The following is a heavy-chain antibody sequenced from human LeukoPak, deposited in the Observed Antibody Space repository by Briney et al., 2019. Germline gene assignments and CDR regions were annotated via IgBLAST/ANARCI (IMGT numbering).Heavy chain of an antibody. CDR1: GFTFSSYA. J-gene: IGHJ4*02. CDR3: ARDRGYSGYDPPHFDY. CDR2: ISYDGSNK. Sequence: GGSLRLSCAASGFTFSSYAMHWVRQAPGKGLEWVAVISYDGSNKYYADSVKGRFTISRDNSKNTLYLQMNSLRAGDTAVYYCARDRGYSGYDPPHFDYWGQGTLVTVSS. D-gene: IGHD5-12*01. V-gene: IGHV3-30-3*01.